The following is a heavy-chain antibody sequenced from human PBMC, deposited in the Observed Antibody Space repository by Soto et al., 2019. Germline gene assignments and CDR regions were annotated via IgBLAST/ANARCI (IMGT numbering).Heavy chain of an antibody. CDR3: ARLVVVTSGAFDI. V-gene: IGHV3-33*01. CDR1: GFTFSIYG. J-gene: IGHJ3*02. CDR2: IWYDGSNK. D-gene: IGHD2-15*01. Sequence: GGSLRLSCAASGFTFSIYGIHWVRQAPGKGLEWVAVIWYDGSNKDYADSVKGRFTISRDNSKNTLYLHMNSLGAEDTAVYYCARLVVVTSGAFDIWGQGTMVTVSS.